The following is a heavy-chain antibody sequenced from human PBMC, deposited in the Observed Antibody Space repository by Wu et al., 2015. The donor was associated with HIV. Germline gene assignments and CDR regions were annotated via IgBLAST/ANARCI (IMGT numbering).Heavy chain of an antibody. CDR2: LSAHNGNT. Sequence: QTHLRQSGPEVKRPGASVRVSCMASTYSFRTYGLAWVRQAPGQGLEWMGWLSAHNGNTNYAQKFQDRITISTDTSAKTAYLQLRSLKSDDTAIYYCAIAAAAPYYYYMDVWGKGTTVTVSS. J-gene: IGHJ6*03. CDR3: AIAAAAPYYYYMDV. D-gene: IGHD6-13*01. V-gene: IGHV1-18*01. CDR1: TYSFRTYG.